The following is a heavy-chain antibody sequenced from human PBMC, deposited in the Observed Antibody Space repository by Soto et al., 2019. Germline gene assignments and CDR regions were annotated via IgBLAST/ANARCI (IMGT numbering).Heavy chain of an antibody. CDR3: ARQDSGTMPLGY. V-gene: IGHV4-39*01. Sequence: SETLSLTSPVSGGSITSSSYYWGWIRQPPGKGLEWIGSIYYSGSTYYTPSLKSRVTISVDTSKNQFSLKLSSVTAADTAVYDCARQDSGTMPLGYWGQGTLVTVSS. CDR1: GGSITSSSYY. CDR2: IYYSGST. J-gene: IGHJ4*02. D-gene: IGHD2-2*01.